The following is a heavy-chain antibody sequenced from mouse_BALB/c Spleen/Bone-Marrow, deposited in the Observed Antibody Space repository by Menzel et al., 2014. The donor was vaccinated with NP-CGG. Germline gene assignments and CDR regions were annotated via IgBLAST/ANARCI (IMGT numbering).Heavy chain of an antibody. CDR1: GISIXTGNYR. J-gene: IGHJ4*01. CDR3: ARDGNYAMDY. V-gene: IGHV3-5*02. CDR2: IYYSGTI. Sequence: EVQLQQSGPGLVKPSQTVSLTCTVTGISIXTGNYRWSWIQQFPGNKLEWIGYIYYSGTITYNPSLTSRTTITRDTSKNQFCLEMNSLTAEDTATYYCARDGNYAMDYWGQGTSVTVSS. D-gene: IGHD1-1*02.